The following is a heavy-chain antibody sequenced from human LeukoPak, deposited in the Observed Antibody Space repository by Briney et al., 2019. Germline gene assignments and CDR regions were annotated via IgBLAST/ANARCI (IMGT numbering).Heavy chain of an antibody. V-gene: IGHV3-21*01. Sequence: PGGSLRLSCAASGFTFSSYAMTWVRQAPGKGLDWVSSISSSSSCIYYADSVKGRFTISRDNAKNSLYLQMNSLRAEDTAVYYCARIPHFIAAAGIRVEGDSTVDYWGQGTLVTVSS. D-gene: IGHD6-13*01. J-gene: IGHJ4*02. CDR2: ISSSSSCI. CDR3: ARIPHFIAAAGIRVEGDSTVDY. CDR1: GFTFSSYA.